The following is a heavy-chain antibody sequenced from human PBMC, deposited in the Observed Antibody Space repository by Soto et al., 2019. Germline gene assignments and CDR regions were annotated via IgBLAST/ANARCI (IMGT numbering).Heavy chain of an antibody. CDR3: ARDQGEQQLGYYYYYGMDV. CDR1: GFTFSSYD. J-gene: IGHJ6*02. Sequence: EVQLVESGGGLVQPGGSLRLSCAASGFTFSSYDMHWVRQATGKGLEWVSAIGTAGDTCYPGSVKGRFTISRENAKNSLYLQMNSLRAEDTAVYYCARDQGEQQLGYYYYYGMDVWGQGPTVTVSS. V-gene: IGHV3-13*01. CDR2: IGTAGDT. D-gene: IGHD6-13*01.